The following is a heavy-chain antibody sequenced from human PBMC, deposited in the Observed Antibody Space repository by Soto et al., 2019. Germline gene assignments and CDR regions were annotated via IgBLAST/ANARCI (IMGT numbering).Heavy chain of an antibody. CDR2: INPNSGGT. Sequence: ASVKVSCKASGYTFTGYYMHWVRQAPGQGLEWMGWINPNSGGTNYAQKFQFRVTMTRDTSISTAYMELSRLRSDDTAVYYCASVNWNDNGDYFDYWGQGTLVTSPQ. J-gene: IGHJ4*02. CDR1: GYTFTGYY. CDR3: ASVNWNDNGDYFDY. V-gene: IGHV1-2*02. D-gene: IGHD1-20*01.